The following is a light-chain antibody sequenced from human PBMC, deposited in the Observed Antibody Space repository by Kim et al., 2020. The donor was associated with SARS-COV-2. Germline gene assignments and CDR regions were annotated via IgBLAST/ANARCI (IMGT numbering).Light chain of an antibody. CDR1: QGISNY. CDR3: QNYSSVLT. J-gene: IGKJ4*01. V-gene: IGKV1-27*01. Sequence: DIQMTQSPSSLSASVGDRVTITCRASQGISNYLAWYQQKPGKVPKLLIYAASTLQSGVPSRFSGSGSGTDFTLTISSLQHEDVANYYCQNYSSVLTFGGGTKVDIK. CDR2: AAS.